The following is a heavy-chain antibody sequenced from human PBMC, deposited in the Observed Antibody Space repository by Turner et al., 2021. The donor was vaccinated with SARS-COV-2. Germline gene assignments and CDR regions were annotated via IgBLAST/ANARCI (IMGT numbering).Heavy chain of an antibody. Sequence: QVQLQQWGAGLVKPSETLSLTCGVSGGSFSTYYWSWIRQSPGKGLEWIAEIKRSGSTNYSPSLNSRVTISVDTPKRQISLNLTSVTAADTAIYFCARGQSRGFYGSGSRRFDYWGQGTQVTVSS. J-gene: IGHJ4*02. D-gene: IGHD3-10*01. CDR2: IKRSGST. CDR1: GGSFSTYY. V-gene: IGHV4-34*01. CDR3: ARGQSRGFYGSGSRRFDY.